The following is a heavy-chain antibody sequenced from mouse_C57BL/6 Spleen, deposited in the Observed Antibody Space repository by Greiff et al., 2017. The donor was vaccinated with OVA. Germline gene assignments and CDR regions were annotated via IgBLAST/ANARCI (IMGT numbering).Heavy chain of an antibody. CDR1: GFNIKDDY. Sequence: EVQLQQSGAELVRPGASVKLSCTASGFNIKDDYMHWVKQRPEQGLEWIGWIDPENGDTEYASKFQGKATITADTSSNTAYLQLSSLTSEDTAVYYCTTFPWFAYWGQGTLVTVSA. J-gene: IGHJ3*01. V-gene: IGHV14-4*01. CDR2: IDPENGDT. CDR3: TTFPWFAY.